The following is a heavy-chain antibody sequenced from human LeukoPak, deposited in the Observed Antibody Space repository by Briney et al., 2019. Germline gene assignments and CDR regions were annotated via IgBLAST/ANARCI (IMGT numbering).Heavy chain of an antibody. Sequence: GASVKVSCKASGYTFTSYYMHWVRQAPGQGLEWMGIINPSGGSTSYSQKFQGRVTMTRDTSTSTVYMELSSLRSEDTAVYYCARVPTRVGYFDYWGQGTLVTVSS. J-gene: IGHJ4*02. CDR3: ARVPTRVGYFDY. CDR1: GYTFTSYY. D-gene: IGHD3-10*02. V-gene: IGHV1-46*01. CDR2: INPSGGST.